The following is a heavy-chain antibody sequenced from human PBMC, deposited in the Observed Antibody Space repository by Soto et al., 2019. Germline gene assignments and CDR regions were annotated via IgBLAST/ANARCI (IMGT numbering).Heavy chain of an antibody. V-gene: IGHV3-30*18. Sequence: GGSLRLSCAASGFTFSSYGMHWVRQAPGKGLEWVAVISYDGSNKYYADSVKGRFTISRDNSKNTLYLQMNSLRAEDTAVYYCAKGYSSSWYWFDPWGQGTLVTVSS. D-gene: IGHD6-13*01. CDR1: GFTFSSYG. J-gene: IGHJ5*02. CDR2: ISYDGSNK. CDR3: AKGYSSSWYWFDP.